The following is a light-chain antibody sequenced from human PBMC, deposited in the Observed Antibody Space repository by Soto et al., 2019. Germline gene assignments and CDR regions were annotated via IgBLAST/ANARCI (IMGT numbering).Light chain of an antibody. V-gene: IGKV3-20*01. J-gene: IGKJ1*01. CDR3: QQYGSSGT. CDR2: SAS. Sequence: DTVWTQSPGTLSLTSGERATLSCRASQSISGTYVAWYQQKPGQAPRLLIYSASTRATGIPDRFSGSGSGTDFTLTISRLEPEDFAVYYCQQYGSSGTFGQGTKVDIK. CDR1: QSISGTY.